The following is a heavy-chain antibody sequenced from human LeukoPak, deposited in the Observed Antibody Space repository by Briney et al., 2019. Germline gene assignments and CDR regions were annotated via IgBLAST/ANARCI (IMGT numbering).Heavy chain of an antibody. Sequence: GSLRLSCAASGFTFSSYELNWVRQAPGKGLEWVSYISSSGSTIYYADSVKGRFTISRDNAKNSLYLQMNSLRAEDTAVYYCARSYVVVTAIDAFDIWGQGTMVTVSS. CDR1: GFTFSSYE. D-gene: IGHD2-21*02. V-gene: IGHV3-48*03. J-gene: IGHJ3*02. CDR3: ARSYVVVTAIDAFDI. CDR2: ISSSGSTI.